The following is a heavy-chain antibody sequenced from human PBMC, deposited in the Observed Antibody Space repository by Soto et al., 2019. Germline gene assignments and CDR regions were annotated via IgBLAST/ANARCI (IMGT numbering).Heavy chain of an antibody. CDR1: GLSFRIAW. CDR2: IRIKTDGETT. J-gene: IGHJ4*02. Sequence: GGSLRLSCAASGLSFRIAWMNWVRQAPGKGLEWVGRIRIKTDGETTEYAAPVKGRFTISRDESNNTLYLQMIRLKTEDTAVYYCTADPAGSGLIDYWGQGTLVTVSS. V-gene: IGHV3-15*01. D-gene: IGHD3-10*01. CDR3: TADPAGSGLIDY.